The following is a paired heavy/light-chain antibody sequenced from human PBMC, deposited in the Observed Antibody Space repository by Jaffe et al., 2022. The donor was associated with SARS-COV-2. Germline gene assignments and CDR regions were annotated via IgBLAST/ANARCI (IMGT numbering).Light chain of an antibody. V-gene: IGLV7-46*01. CDR1: TGPVTSGLY. CDR2: DTA. Sequence: QAVVTQEPSLTVSPGETVTLTCASNTGPVTSGLYPNWFQQKPGQAPRTLIYDTATRHSWTPARFSGSLLGGKAALTLSNAQPEDEADYYCLLSFYGAYVVFGGGTKLTVL. CDR3: LLSFYGAYVV. J-gene: IGLJ2*01.
Heavy chain of an antibody. J-gene: IGHJ6*03. CDR3: ARDVSPRFGDLQYGEPEDYYNMDV. CDR2: IDPKTGDT. V-gene: IGHV1-2*04. Sequence: QVQLVQSGAEVQKPGASVKVSCKPSGYTFTDYSIHWVRQAPGQGLEWMGWIDPKTGDTNYAYRFQGWVTLTRDTSINTAYMELSSLTSDATAVYYCARDVSPRFGDLQYGEPEDYYNMDVWGQGTTVTVSS. D-gene: IGHD3-10*01. CDR1: GYTFTDYS.